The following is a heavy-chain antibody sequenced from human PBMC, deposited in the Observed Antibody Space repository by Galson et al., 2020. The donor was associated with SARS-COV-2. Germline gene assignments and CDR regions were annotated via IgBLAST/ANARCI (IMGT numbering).Heavy chain of an antibody. CDR2: ITTSGTST. CDR1: GFTFSSYA. J-gene: IGHJ5*02. D-gene: IGHD2-2*01. Sequence: TGGSLRLSCAASGFTFSSYAMSWVRQAPGRGLEWVSTITTSGTSTYYADSVKGGFTISRDNSKNTLYLQRNSLRAEEPAVYYWAKARVPAAVKWFDPWGQGTLVTVSS. V-gene: IGHV3-23*01. CDR3: AKARVPAAVKWFDP.